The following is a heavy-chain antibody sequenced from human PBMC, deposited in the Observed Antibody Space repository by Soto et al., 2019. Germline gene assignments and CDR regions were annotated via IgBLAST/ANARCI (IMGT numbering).Heavy chain of an antibody. CDR2: ISGSGGST. V-gene: IGHV3-23*01. CDR3: AKGTGRIAVAGTFAY. CDR1: GFTFSGYA. D-gene: IGHD6-19*01. J-gene: IGHJ4*02. Sequence: GGSLRLSCAASGFTFSGYAMSWVRQAPGKGLEWVSAISGSGGSTYYADSVKGRFTISRDNSKNTLYLQMNSLRAEDTAVYYCAKGTGRIAVAGTFAYWGQGTLVTVSS.